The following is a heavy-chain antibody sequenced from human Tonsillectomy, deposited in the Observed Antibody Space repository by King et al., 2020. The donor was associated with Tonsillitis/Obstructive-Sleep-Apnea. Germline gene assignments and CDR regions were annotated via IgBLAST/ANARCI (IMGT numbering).Heavy chain of an antibody. Sequence: VQLVESGGGLVQPGRSLRLSCTASGFTFGDYAMSWVRQAPGKGLEWVGFIRSKAYGGTTEYAASVKGRFTISRDDSKSIAYLQMNSLKTEDTAVYYCTRAQPASTIFGVVINYAFDIWGQGTMVTVSS. V-gene: IGHV3-49*04. D-gene: IGHD3-3*01. J-gene: IGHJ3*02. CDR2: IRSKAYGGTT. CDR3: TRAQPASTIFGVVINYAFDI. CDR1: GFTFGDYA.